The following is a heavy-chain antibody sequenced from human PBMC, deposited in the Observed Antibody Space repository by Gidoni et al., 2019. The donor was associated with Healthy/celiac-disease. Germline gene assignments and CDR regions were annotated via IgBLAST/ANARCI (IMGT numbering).Heavy chain of an antibody. CDR2: ISYDGSNK. Sequence: QVQLVASGGGVVQPGRSLRLSCSASGFTFSSYGMHWVRQAPGKGLEWVAVISYDGSNKYYADSVKGRFTISRDNSKNTLYLQMNSLRAEDTAGYYCAKSSAGYYYYMDVWGKGTTVTVSS. J-gene: IGHJ6*03. CDR3: AKSSAGYYYYMDV. V-gene: IGHV3-30*18. CDR1: GFTFSSYG. D-gene: IGHD6-25*01.